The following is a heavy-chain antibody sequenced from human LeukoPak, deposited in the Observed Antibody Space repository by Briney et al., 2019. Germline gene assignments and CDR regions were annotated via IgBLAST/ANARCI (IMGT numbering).Heavy chain of an antibody. D-gene: IGHD3-3*01. CDR3: ARGSGEYYDFWSGWDY. CDR1: GFTFSSYA. CDR2: ISFDGNNK. J-gene: IGHJ4*02. Sequence: PGGSLRLSCAASGFTFSSYAMHWVRQAPGKGLEWVAVISFDGNNKYYADSVKGRFTISRDNSKNTLYLQMNSLRAEDTAVYYCARGSGEYYDFWSGWDYWGQGTLVTVSS. V-gene: IGHV3-30-3*01.